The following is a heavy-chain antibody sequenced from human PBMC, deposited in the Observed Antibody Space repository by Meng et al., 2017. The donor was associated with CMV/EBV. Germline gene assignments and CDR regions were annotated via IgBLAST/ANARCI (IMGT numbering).Heavy chain of an antibody. D-gene: IGHD6-19*01. CDR2: ISSSNSYI. CDR3: ARAVAGNFDY. CDR1: GFTFSSYS. J-gene: IGHJ4*02. V-gene: IGHV3-21*01. Sequence: GGSLRLSCAASGFTFSSYSMNWVRQAPGKGLEWVSSISSSNSYIYYADSVKGRFTISRDNAKNSLYLQMNSLRAEDTAVYYCARAVAGNFDYWVQGTLVTVSS.